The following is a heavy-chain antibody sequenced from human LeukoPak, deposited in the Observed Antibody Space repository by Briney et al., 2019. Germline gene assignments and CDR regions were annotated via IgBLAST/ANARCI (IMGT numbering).Heavy chain of an antibody. J-gene: IGHJ4*02. D-gene: IGHD3-10*01. CDR1: GYTFTSYG. Sequence: GASVKVSCKASGYTFTSYGISWVRQAPGQGLEWMGWISAYNGNTNYAQKLQGRVTMTTDTSTSTAYMELRSLRSDDTAVYYCARDISYYGSGNSSDYWGQGTLVTVSS. CDR3: ARDISYYGSGNSSDY. CDR2: ISAYNGNT. V-gene: IGHV1-18*01.